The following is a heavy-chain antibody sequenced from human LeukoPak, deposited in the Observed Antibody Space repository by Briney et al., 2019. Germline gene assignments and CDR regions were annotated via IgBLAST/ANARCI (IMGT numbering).Heavy chain of an antibody. V-gene: IGHV3-48*01. CDR1: GFTFSSYS. J-gene: IGHJ6*03. D-gene: IGHD2-21*02. CDR2: ISSSSSTK. Sequence: GSLRLSCAASGFTFSSYSMNWVRQAPGKGLEWVSYISSSSSTKYYADSMKGRFTISRDNAKNSPYLQMNSLRAEDTAVYYCARGDPENYYYYMDVWGKGTTVTVSS. CDR3: ARGDPENYYYYMDV.